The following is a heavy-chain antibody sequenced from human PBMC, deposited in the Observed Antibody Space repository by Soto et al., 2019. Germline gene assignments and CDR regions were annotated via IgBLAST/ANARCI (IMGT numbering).Heavy chain of an antibody. D-gene: IGHD1-1*01. J-gene: IGHJ4*02. V-gene: IGHV3-30-3*01. CDR1: GFTFSSHS. CDR2: TSANDGTK. CDR3: AREVVTTEWYFDN. Sequence: QVQLMESGGGVVQPGGSLRLSFVTSGFTFSSHSMHWFRQAPGKGLEWVAVTSANDGTKFYTDSVKGRFTVSRDNSKNTLYLQMTSLRVEDTAVYYLAREVVTTEWYFDNCGQGILVIVSS.